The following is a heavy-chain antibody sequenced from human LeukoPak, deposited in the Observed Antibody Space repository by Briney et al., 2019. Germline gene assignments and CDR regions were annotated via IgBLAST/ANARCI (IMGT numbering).Heavy chain of an antibody. CDR2: INHSGST. CDR1: GGSFSGYY. D-gene: IGHD2-2*01. J-gene: IGHJ4*02. Sequence: PSETLSLTCAVYGGSFSGYYWSWIRQPPGKGLEWIGEINHSGSTNYNPSLKSRVTISVDTSKNQFSLKLSSVTAADTAVYYCARELYCSSTSCPESYYLDYWGQGTLVTVSS. CDR3: ARELYCSSTSCPESYYLDY. V-gene: IGHV4-34*01.